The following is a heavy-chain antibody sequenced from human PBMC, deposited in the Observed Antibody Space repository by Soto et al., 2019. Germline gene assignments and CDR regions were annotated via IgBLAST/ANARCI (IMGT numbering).Heavy chain of an antibody. J-gene: IGHJ4*02. Sequence: DVQLVESGGGLVQPGGSLRLSCAASGFPFSQYAMHWVRQAPGKGLEWISYINSASSTTFYADSIKGRLTVSRDNAKNSVYLHMSSLRHEDTAVYYCARDLSQWGQGTLVTVSS. CDR3: ARDLSQ. CDR1: GFPFSQYA. CDR2: INSASSTT. V-gene: IGHV3-48*02.